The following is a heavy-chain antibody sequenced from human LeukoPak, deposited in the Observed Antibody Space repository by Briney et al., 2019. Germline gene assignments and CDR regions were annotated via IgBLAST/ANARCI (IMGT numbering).Heavy chain of an antibody. V-gene: IGHV1-46*01. Sequence: ASVKVSCKASGYTFTSYYMHWVRQAPGQGLEWMGIINPSGGSTSYAQKFQGRVTMTRDTSTSIVYMELSSLRSEDTAVYYCGIAAAGAYYYYYMDVWGKGTTVTISS. CDR2: INPSGGST. D-gene: IGHD6-13*01. CDR3: GIAAAGAYYYYYMDV. CDR1: GYTFTSYY. J-gene: IGHJ6*03.